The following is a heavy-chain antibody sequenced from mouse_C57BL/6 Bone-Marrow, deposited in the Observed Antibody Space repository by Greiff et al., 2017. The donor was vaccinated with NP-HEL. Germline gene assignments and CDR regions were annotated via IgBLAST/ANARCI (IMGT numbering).Heavy chain of an antibody. V-gene: IGHV14-4*01. CDR2: IDPENGDT. CDR3: RGYYGSSRYFDV. J-gene: IGHJ1*03. Sequence: VQLQQSGAELVRPGASVKLSCTASGFNIKDDYMHWVKQRPEQGLEWIGWIDPENGDTEYASPFQGKATITADTSSNTAYLQLSSLTAEDTAVYYCRGYYGSSRYFDVWGTGTTVTVSS. D-gene: IGHD1-1*01. CDR1: GFNIKDDY.